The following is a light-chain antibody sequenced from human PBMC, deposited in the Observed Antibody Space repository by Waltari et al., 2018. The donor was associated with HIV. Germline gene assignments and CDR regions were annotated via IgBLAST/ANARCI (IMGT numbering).Light chain of an antibody. CDR3: QTWGMGIVV. CDR1: SEHSNFA. Sequence: QIILTQSPSASASPGASVKLTCTLSSEHSNFAIAWLQQQPEKGPRYLMKLNSDGSHTKGDGIPVRFSGSSSGAERYLSISSLHSDDEADYYCQTWGMGIVVFGGGTKLTVL. CDR2: LNSDGSH. V-gene: IGLV4-69*01. J-gene: IGLJ3*02.